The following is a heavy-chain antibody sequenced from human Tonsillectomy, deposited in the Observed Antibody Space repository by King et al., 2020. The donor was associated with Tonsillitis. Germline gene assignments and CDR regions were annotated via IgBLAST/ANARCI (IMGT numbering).Heavy chain of an antibody. CDR2: IYYSGST. D-gene: IGHD3-10*01. V-gene: IGHV4-59*01. J-gene: IGHJ4*02. CDR3: ARAYYGSGSYYSH. CDR1: GVSISTYI. Sequence: VQLQESGPGLVKPSETLSLTCTVSGVSISTYIWSWIRQPPGKGLEWIGYIYYSGSTNYNPSLKSRVTISVDTSKNQFSLKLNSVTAADTAVYYCARAYYGSGSYYSHWGQGTLVTVSS.